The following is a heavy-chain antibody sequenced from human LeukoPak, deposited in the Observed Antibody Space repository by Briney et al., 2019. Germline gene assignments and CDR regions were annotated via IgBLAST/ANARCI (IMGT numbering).Heavy chain of an antibody. D-gene: IGHD1-26*01. CDR1: GFTFSNAW. J-gene: IGHJ4*02. Sequence: PGGSLRLSCAASGFTFSNAWMSWVRQAPGKGLEWVGRIKSKTDGGTTDHAAPVKGRFTISRDDSKNTLYLQMNSLKTEDTAVYYCTTDVGATYFDYWGQGTLVTVSS. CDR3: TTDVGATYFDY. CDR2: IKSKTDGGTT. V-gene: IGHV3-15*01.